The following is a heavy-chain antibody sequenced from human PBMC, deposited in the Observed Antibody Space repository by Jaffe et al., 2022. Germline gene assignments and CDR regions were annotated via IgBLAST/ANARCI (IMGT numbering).Heavy chain of an antibody. V-gene: IGHV3-66*02. J-gene: IGHJ3*02. CDR2: IYSGGST. D-gene: IGHD2-21*02. CDR1: GFTVSSNY. Sequence: EVQLVESGGGLVQPGGSLRLSCAASGFTVSSNYMSWVRQAPGKGLEWVSVIYSGGSTYYADSVKGRFTISRDNSKNTLYLQMNSLRAEDTAVYYCARDGCGGDCYTNHHDAFDIWGQGTMVTVSS. CDR3: ARDGCGGDCYTNHHDAFDI.